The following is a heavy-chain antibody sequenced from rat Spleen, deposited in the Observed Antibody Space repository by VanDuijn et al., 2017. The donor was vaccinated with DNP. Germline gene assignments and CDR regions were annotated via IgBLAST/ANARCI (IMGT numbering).Heavy chain of an antibody. V-gene: IGHV10-5*01. Sequence: VQVVESGGGLVQPKESLKISCAASGFTFSNAAMYWVRQAPGKGLEWVARIRTKFNNYATYYTDSVKGRFTISRDDSQSMVYLQMDNLKTEDTAMYFCTAAGTTPFTYWGQGTLVTVSS. CDR1: GFTFSNAA. CDR2: IRTKFNNYAT. D-gene: IGHD1-4*01. J-gene: IGHJ3*01. CDR3: TAAGTTPFTY.